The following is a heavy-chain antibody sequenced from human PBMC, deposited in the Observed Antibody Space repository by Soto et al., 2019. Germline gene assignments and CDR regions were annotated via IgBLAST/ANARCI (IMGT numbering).Heavy chain of an antibody. J-gene: IGHJ4*02. CDR3: GRGRSGQIVVFY. Sequence: ASVQVSCKASGYTFTGHYIHWVRQAPEQGPEWMGEIGPETGATRYAQKFQGRVTMTRDMSITTVYMELNNLSPDDTAVYYCGRGRSGQIVVFYWGQGTPVTVSS. CDR2: IGPETGAT. CDR1: GYTFTGHY. D-gene: IGHD1-26*01. V-gene: IGHV1-2*02.